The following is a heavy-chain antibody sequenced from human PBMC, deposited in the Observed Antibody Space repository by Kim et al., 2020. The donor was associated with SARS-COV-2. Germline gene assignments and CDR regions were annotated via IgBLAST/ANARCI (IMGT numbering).Heavy chain of an antibody. D-gene: IGHD3-9*01. V-gene: IGHV3-21*01. CDR1: GFTFSSYS. J-gene: IGHJ4*02. CDR2: ISSSSSYI. Sequence: GGSLRLSCAASGFTFSSYSMNWVRQAPGKGLEWVSSISSSSSYIYYADSVKGRFTISRDNAKNSLYLQMNSLRAEDTAVYYCARDTLGRYDILTGMFDYWGQGPLVTVSS. CDR3: ARDTLGRYDILTGMFDY.